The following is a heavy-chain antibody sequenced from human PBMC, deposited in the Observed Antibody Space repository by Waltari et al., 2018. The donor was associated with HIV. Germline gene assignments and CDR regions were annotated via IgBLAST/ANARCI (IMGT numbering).Heavy chain of an antibody. Sequence: PGLVKPSGTLSLTCAVSGGSIISPYWWTWVRQPPGKGLEWLGEIYHSGTTNYNPSLRSRLFITVDKPNDQFSLEMTSVSAGDTAVYYCARLASTGYYNGGYFDLWGRGTLVSVSP. CDR2: IYHSGTT. CDR1: GGSIISPYW. V-gene: IGHV4-4*02. CDR3: ARLASTGYYNGGYFDL. D-gene: IGHD3-9*01. J-gene: IGHJ2*01.